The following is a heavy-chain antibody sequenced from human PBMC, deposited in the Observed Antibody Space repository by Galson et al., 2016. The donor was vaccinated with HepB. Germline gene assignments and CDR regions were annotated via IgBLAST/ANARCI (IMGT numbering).Heavy chain of an antibody. V-gene: IGHV1-24*01. D-gene: IGHD3-9*01. J-gene: IGHJ6*02. CDR1: GYTLTELS. CDR2: FDPEDGET. Sequence: SVKVSCKVSGYTLTELSVHWVRQAPGIGLEWMGNFDPEDGETIYAQKFQGRVTMTGDTSTGTAYMELSSLRSEDTAEYYCAALRGILTGYYSDGMDVWGQGTSVTVSS. CDR3: AALRGILTGYYSDGMDV.